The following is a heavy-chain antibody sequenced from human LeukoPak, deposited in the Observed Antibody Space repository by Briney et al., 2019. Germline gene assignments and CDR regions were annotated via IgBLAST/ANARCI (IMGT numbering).Heavy chain of an antibody. D-gene: IGHD5-12*01. V-gene: IGHV3-9*01. CDR3: ARGRWLRFIDAFDI. CDR1: GFTFDDYA. J-gene: IGHJ3*02. Sequence: PGGSLRLSCAASGFTFDDYAMHWVRQAPGKGLEWVPGISWNSGSIGYADSVKGRFTISRDNSKNTLYLQMNSLRAEDTAVYYCARGRWLRFIDAFDIWGQGTMVTVSS. CDR2: ISWNSGSI.